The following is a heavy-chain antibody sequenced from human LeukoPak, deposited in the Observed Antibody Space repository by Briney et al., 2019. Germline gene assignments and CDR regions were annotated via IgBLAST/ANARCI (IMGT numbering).Heavy chain of an antibody. D-gene: IGHD1-26*01. V-gene: IGHV3-30-3*01. CDR1: GFTFSTYA. CDR3: ARDRRGSYSRPYYFDY. CDR2: ISYDGSNK. Sequence: GGSLRLSCAASGFTFSTYAMHWVRQAPGEGLEWVAVISYDGSNKYYADSVKGRFTISRDNSKNSLYLQMNSLRAEDTAVYYCARDRRGSYSRPYYFDYWGQGTLVTVSS. J-gene: IGHJ4*02.